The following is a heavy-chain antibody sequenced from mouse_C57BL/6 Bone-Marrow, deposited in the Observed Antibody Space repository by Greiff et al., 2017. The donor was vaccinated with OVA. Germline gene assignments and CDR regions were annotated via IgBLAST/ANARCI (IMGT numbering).Heavy chain of an antibody. V-gene: IGHV1-80*01. CDR2: IYPGDGDT. D-gene: IGHD1-1*01. CDR3: ARGRAGNYYGSPYYFDY. CDR1: GYAFSSYW. Sequence: QVHVKQSGAELVKPGASVKISCKASGYAFSSYWMNWVKQRPGKGLEWIGQIYPGDGDTNYNGKFKGKATLTADKSSSTAYMQLSSLTSEDSAVYFCARGRAGNYYGSPYYFDYWGQGTTLTVSS. J-gene: IGHJ2*01.